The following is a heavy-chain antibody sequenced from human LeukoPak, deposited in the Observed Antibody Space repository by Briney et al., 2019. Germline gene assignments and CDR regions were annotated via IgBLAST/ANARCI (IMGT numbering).Heavy chain of an antibody. CDR2: IKQDGSEK. CDR3: ARDSRGYSYAYGSY. D-gene: IGHD5-18*01. Sequence: PGGSLRLSCAAPGFTVSSYWMSWVRQAPGKGLEWVANIKQDGSEKYYVDSVKGRFTISRDNAKNSLYLQMNSLRAEDTAVYYCARDSRGYSYAYGSYWGQGTLVTVSS. V-gene: IGHV3-7*01. J-gene: IGHJ4*02. CDR1: GFTVSSYW.